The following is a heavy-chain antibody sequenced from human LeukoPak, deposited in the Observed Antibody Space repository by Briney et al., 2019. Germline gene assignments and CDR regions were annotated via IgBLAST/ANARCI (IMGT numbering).Heavy chain of an antibody. CDR1: GYTFTGYY. V-gene: IGHV1-2*04. CDR3: ARGSDTAMFPTYYYYGMDV. CDR2: INPNSGGT. J-gene: IGHJ6*02. D-gene: IGHD5-18*01. Sequence: ASVKVSCKASGYTFTGYYMHWVRQAPGQGLEWMGWINPNSGGTNYAQKFQGWVTMTRDTSISTAYMELSRLRSEDTAVYYCARGSDTAMFPTYYYYGMDVWGQGTTVTVSS.